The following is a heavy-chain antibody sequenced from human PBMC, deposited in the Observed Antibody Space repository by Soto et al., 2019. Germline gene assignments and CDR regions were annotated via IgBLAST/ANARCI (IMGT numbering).Heavy chain of an antibody. CDR2: INHSGST. CDR3: ARGREWLRFDY. V-gene: IGHV4-34*01. D-gene: IGHD5-12*01. CDR1: GGSFSGYY. J-gene: IGHJ4*02. Sequence: QVHLQQWGAGLLKPSETLSLTCAVYGGSFSGYYWSWIRQPPGKGLEWIGEINHSGSTNYNPSLKSRVTTSVDTSKNQFSLKLSSVTAADTAVYYCARGREWLRFDYWGQGILVTVSS.